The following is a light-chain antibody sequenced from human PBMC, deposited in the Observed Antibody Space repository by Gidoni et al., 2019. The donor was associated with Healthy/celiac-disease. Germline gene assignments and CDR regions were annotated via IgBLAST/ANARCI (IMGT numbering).Light chain of an antibody. CDR1: QSVSSY. CDR2: DAP. CDR3: QQRSNWPPPIT. J-gene: IGKJ3*01. V-gene: IGKV3-11*01. Sequence: DIVLTKSPATLSLSPGEKATLSCRASQSVSSYLGWYQQKPGQAPRLLIYDAPNRATGVPARFSGSVSGTDFTLTLSSLEPEDFAVYFCQQRSNWPPPITFGPGTKVEIK.